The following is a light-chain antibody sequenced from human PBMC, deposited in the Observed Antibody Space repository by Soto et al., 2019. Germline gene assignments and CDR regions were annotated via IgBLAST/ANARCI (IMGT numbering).Light chain of an antibody. CDR3: QQLNSSPRT. CDR2: AAS. CDR1: QGISTS. J-gene: IGKJ3*01. V-gene: IGKV1-9*01. Sequence: DIQFTQSPSFLSASVGDRVTITCRASQGISTSLAWYQQKPGKAPTLLIYAASTLLPGVPPRFSGSGSGTDFTLTISSLQPEDFATYYCQQLNSSPRTFGPGTKVDIK.